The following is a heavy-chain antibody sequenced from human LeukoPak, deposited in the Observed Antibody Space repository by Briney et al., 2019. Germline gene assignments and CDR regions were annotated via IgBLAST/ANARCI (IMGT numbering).Heavy chain of an antibody. CDR1: GFTFSSYA. D-gene: IGHD6-19*01. Sequence: GGSLRLSCAASGFTFSSYAISWVRQAPGQGLEWMGGIIPIFGTANYAQKFQGRVTITADESTSTAYMELSSLRSEDTAVYYCARDSQWLVFDYWGQGTLVTVSS. CDR2: IIPIFGTA. V-gene: IGHV1-69*01. J-gene: IGHJ4*02. CDR3: ARDSQWLVFDY.